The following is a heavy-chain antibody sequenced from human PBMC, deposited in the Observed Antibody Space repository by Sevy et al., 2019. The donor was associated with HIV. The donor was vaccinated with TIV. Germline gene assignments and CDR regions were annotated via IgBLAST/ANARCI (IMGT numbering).Heavy chain of an antibody. D-gene: IGHD3-10*01. CDR1: GFTFSNFA. Sequence: GGSLRLSCVASGFTFSNFAMHWFRQSPGKGLEWVAVISNDGTKKYYSDSVEGRFTISRDTSKATLYLQMNSLRTEDTALYYCARGTQTQMFRGFLFGYWGQGTLVTVSS. V-gene: IGHV3-30*04. CDR2: ISNDGTKK. J-gene: IGHJ4*02. CDR3: ARGTQTQMFRGFLFGY.